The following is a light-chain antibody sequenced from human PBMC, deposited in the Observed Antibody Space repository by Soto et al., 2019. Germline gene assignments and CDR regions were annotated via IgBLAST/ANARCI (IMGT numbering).Light chain of an antibody. J-gene: IGKJ1*01. CDR2: DAS. V-gene: IGKV3-11*01. CDR1: QSVSSY. Sequence: EIVLTQSPATLSLSPGERATLSCRARQSVSSYLAWYQQKPGQAPRLLIYDASNRATGIPARFRGSGSGTDFTLTISRLEPEDFAVYYCQQRSNWWTFGQGTKVESK. CDR3: QQRSNWWT.